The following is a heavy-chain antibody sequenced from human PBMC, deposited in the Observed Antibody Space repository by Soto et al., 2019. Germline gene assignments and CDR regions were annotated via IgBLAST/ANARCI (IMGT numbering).Heavy chain of an antibody. D-gene: IGHD6-13*01. J-gene: IGHJ6*02. V-gene: IGHV4-31*03. Sequence: SETLSLTCTVSGGSISSGGYYWIWIRQHPGKGLEWIGYIYYSGSTYYNPSLKSRVTISVDTSKNLFSLKLSSVTAADTAVYYCAGQPTPQYYYYYGMDVWGQGTTVTVTS. CDR1: GGSISSGGYY. CDR2: IYYSGST. CDR3: AGQPTPQYYYYYGMDV.